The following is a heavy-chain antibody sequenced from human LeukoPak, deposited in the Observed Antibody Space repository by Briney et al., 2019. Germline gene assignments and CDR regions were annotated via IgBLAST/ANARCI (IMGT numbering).Heavy chain of an antibody. CDR2: MNPNSGNT. J-gene: IGHJ3*02. CDR1: GYTFTSYD. V-gene: IGHV1-8*01. D-gene: IGHD5-12*01. CDR3: ARGAPSGYGKWQLGPYDAFDI. Sequence: ASVKVSCKASGYTFTSYDINWVRQATGQGLEWMGWMNPNSGNTGYAQKFQGRVTMTRNTSISTAYVELSSLRSEDTAVYYCARGAPSGYGKWQLGPYDAFDIWGQGTMVTVSS.